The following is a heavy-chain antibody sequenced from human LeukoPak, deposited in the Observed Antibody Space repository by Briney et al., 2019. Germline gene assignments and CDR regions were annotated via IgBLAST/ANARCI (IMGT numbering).Heavy chain of an antibody. V-gene: IGHV4-59*01. CDR3: ARSYCSSTSCPRRTNWLTP. Sequence: SETLSLTCTVSGDSISTYSWSWIRQPPGKGLEWIGYIYYSGTTNYNPSLKSRVTISVDTSKNQFSLELTSVTAADTAVYYCARSYCSSTSCPRRTNWLTPGAREPWSPSPQ. CDR2: IYYSGTT. D-gene: IGHD2-2*01. CDR1: GDSISTYS. J-gene: IGHJ5*02.